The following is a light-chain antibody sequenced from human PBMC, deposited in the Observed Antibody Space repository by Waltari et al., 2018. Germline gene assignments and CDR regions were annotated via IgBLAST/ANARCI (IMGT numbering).Light chain of an antibody. Sequence: DIQMTQSPSSLSASVGDRVTITCQASQDIRKFLNWFQQKPGTAPKVVIYDASNLEKGVPSRFSGSGSGTRFTLTISSLQPDDFATYYCQQYDIIPLTFGGGTRVE. V-gene: IGKV1-33*01. J-gene: IGKJ4*01. CDR1: QDIRKF. CDR2: DAS. CDR3: QQYDIIPLT.